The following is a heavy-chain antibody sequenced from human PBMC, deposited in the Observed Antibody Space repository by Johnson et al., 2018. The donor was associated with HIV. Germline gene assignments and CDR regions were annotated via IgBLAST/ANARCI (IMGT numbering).Heavy chain of an antibody. Sequence: QVQLVESGGGVVQPGRSLRLSCAASGFTFSSYDIHWVRQAPGKGLEWVAVISYDGSNKYYADSVKGRFTISRDNSKNMLYLQMNSLRAEDTAVYYCAKERKLGGLYPAFDIWGQGTMVTVSS. CDR3: AKERKLGGLYPAFDI. CDR2: ISYDGSNK. CDR1: GFTFSSYD. D-gene: IGHD7-27*01. J-gene: IGHJ3*02. V-gene: IGHV3-30*18.